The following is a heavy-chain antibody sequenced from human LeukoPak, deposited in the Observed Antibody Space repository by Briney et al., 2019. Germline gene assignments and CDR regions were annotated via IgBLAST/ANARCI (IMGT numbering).Heavy chain of an antibody. CDR3: ARDRELYSSGWYAY. J-gene: IGHJ4*02. CDR1: GYTFTGYY. V-gene: IGHV1-2*06. CDR2: INPNSGGA. Sequence: ASVKVPCKASGYTFTGYYMHWVRQAPGQGLEWMGRINPNSGGANYAQKFQGRVTMTRDTSISTAYMELSRLRSDDTAVYYCARDRELYSSGWYAYWGQGTLVTVSS. D-gene: IGHD6-19*01.